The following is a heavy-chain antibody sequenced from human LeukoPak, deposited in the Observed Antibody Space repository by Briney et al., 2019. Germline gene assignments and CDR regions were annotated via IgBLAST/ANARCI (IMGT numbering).Heavy chain of an antibody. J-gene: IGHJ5*02. D-gene: IGHD6-6*01. Sequence: GASVKVSFKASGYTFTVYYMHWVRQAPGQGLEWMGWINPNSGGTNYAQKFQGRVTMTRDTSISTAYMELSRLRSDDTAVYYCARVREYSSSSVWFDPWGQGTLVTVSS. CDR2: INPNSGGT. V-gene: IGHV1-2*02. CDR3: ARVREYSSSSVWFDP. CDR1: GYTFTVYY.